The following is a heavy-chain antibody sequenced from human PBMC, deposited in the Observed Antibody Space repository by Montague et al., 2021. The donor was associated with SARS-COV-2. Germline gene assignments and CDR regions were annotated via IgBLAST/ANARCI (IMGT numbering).Heavy chain of an antibody. CDR2: IYYSGST. D-gene: IGHD3-22*01. J-gene: IGHJ4*02. CDR1: GGSISSYY. V-gene: IGHV4-59*13. CDR3: ARDSHYYDSSGHFDY. Sequence: SETLSLTCTVSGGSISSYYWSWIRQPPGKGLEWIGYIYYSGSTNXNPSLKSRVTISVDTSKNQFSLKLSSVTAADTAAYYCARDSHYYDSSGHFDYWGQGTLVTVSS.